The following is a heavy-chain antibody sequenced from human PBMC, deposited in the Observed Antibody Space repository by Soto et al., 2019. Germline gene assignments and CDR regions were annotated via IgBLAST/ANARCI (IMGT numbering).Heavy chain of an antibody. CDR1: GYTLTAYH. V-gene: IGHV1-46*01. CDR3: ARATYSPSSFFFDS. CDR2: INPSPGRA. J-gene: IGHJ4*02. Sequence: ASVKVSCKASGYTLTAYHLHWVRQAPGQGLEWMGIINPSPGRANYAQKFQDRVAMTWDTSTATFYMELSGLTSDDTAVYYCARATYSPSSFFFDSWAQGTLVTVSS. D-gene: IGHD1-26*01.